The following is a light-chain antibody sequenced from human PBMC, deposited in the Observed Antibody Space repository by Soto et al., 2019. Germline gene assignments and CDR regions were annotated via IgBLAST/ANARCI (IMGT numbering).Light chain of an antibody. CDR1: SSDVGGYKY. Sequence: SALTQPPSASGSPGQSVTISCTGTSSDVGGYKYVSWYQQHPGKAPKLVIYEVTKRPSGVPDRFSGSKSGNTASLTVSGLRAEDEADYYCSSYAGGNKNVFGTGTKLTVL. V-gene: IGLV2-8*01. CDR3: SSYAGGNKNV. CDR2: EVT. J-gene: IGLJ1*01.